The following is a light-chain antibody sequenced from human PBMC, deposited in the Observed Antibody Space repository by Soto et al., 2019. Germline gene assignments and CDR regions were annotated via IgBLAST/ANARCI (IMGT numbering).Light chain of an antibody. J-gene: IGLJ3*02. CDR2: DVN. CDR3: CSFAGSSTFWV. V-gene: IGLV2-14*01. Sequence: QSVLTQPASVSGSPGQSITISCTGTSSDVGGYNYVSWYQHHPGKAPKLLIYDVNNRPSGVSDRFSGSKSGNTASLTISGLQTEDEADYYCCSFAGSSTFWVFGGGTKVTVL. CDR1: SSDVGGYNY.